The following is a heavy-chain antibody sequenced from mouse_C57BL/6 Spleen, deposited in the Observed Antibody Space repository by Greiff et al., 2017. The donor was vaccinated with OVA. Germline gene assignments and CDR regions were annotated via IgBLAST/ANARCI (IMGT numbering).Heavy chain of an antibody. CDR3: ARGDGSSFYYFDY. CDR1: GFSLTSYG. Sequence: QVQLQQSGPGLVQPSQSLSITCTVSGFSLTSYGVHWVRQSPGKGLEWLGVIWSGGSTDYNAAFISRLSISKDNSKSQVFFKMNSLQADDTAIYYCARGDGSSFYYFDYWGKGTTLTVSS. D-gene: IGHD1-1*01. J-gene: IGHJ2*01. CDR2: IWSGGST. V-gene: IGHV2-2*01.